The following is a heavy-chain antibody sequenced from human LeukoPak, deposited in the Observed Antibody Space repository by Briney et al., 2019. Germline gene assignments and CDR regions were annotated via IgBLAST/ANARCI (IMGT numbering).Heavy chain of an antibody. CDR1: GFTFSSYS. Sequence: GGSLRLSCAASGFTFSSYSMNWVRQAPGKGLEWVSSISSSGSTIYYADSVKGRFTISRDNAKNSLYLQMNTLRAEDTAVYYCASGTYYDFWSGYHPGYYYMDVWAKGPRSPSP. CDR2: ISSSGSTI. J-gene: IGHJ6*03. V-gene: IGHV3-48*04. D-gene: IGHD3-3*01. CDR3: ASGTYYDFWSGYHPGYYYMDV.